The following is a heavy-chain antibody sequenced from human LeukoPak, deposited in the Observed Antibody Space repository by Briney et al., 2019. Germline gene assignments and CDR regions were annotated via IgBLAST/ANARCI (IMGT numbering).Heavy chain of an antibody. CDR2: ISSSGSTI. CDR1: GFTFSSYE. J-gene: IGHJ5*02. CDR3: AKGGLYSNWFDP. Sequence: GGSLRLSCAASGFTFSSYEMNWVRQAPGKGLEWVSYISSSGSTIYYADSVKGRFTISRDNAKNSLYLQMNSLRAEDTAVYYCAKGGLYSNWFDPWGQGTLVTVSS. V-gene: IGHV3-48*03. D-gene: IGHD2-21*01.